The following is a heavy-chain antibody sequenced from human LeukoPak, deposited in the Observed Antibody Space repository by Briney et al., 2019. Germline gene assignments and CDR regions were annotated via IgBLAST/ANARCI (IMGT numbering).Heavy chain of an antibody. CDR1: GGSISSGGYY. J-gene: IGHJ3*02. D-gene: IGHD1-7*01. CDR2: IYHSGST. V-gene: IGHV4-30-2*01. Sequence: SETLSLTCTVSGGSISSGGYYWSWIRQPPGKGLEWIGYIYHSGSTYYNPSLKSRVTISVDTSKNQFSLKLSSVTAADTAVYYCARGGGITGTPDAFDIWGQGTMVTVSS. CDR3: ARGGGITGTPDAFDI.